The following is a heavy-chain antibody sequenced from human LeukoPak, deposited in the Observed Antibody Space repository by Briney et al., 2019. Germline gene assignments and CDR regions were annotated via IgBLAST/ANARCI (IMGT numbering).Heavy chain of an antibody. V-gene: IGHV1-69*13. D-gene: IGHD5/OR15-5a*01. CDR1: GGTFTTYR. J-gene: IGHJ1*01. Sequence: ASVKVSCKASGGTFTTYRISWVRQAPGQGLEWVGGIIPLAGPADYAHKFQGRVAITADEPTRTVFLELSGLTSEDRAVYFCARDVDDYVTTRGRPLQLWGQGTLVTVSS. CDR2: IIPLAGPA. CDR3: ARDVDDYVTTRGRPLQL.